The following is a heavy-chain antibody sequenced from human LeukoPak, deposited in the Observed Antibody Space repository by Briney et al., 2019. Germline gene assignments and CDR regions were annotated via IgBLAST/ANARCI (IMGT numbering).Heavy chain of an antibody. D-gene: IGHD3-22*01. J-gene: IGHJ4*02. V-gene: IGHV3-7*01. Sequence: GGSLRLSCAASGFTFSSYWMSWVRQAPGRGLEWVANIKQDGSEKYYVDSVKGRFTISRDNAKNSLYLQMNSLRAEDTAVYYCARDGDYYDSSGYYRSDYWGQGTLVTVSS. CDR2: IKQDGSEK. CDR1: GFTFSSYW. CDR3: ARDGDYYDSSGYYRSDY.